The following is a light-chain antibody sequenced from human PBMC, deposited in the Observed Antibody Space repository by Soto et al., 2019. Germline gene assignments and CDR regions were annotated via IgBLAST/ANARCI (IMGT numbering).Light chain of an antibody. V-gene: IGKV1-9*01. J-gene: IGKJ3*01. CDR2: AAS. Sequence: IQLTQSPSSLSASVGDRVIITCRASQDISNFLAWYQQKPGKAPQLLIYAASTLQTGVPSRFSGSGSGTDFTLTFSSLQPEDFATYYCQVVNTYLGWITFGPGTKVDF. CDR3: QVVNTYLGWIT. CDR1: QDISNF.